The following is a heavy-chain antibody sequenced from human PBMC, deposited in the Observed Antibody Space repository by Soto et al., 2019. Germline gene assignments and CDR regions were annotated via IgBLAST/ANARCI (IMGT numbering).Heavy chain of an antibody. CDR3: ARDHNFGFILYAMDV. Sequence: QVQLVQSGAEVKKPGASVRVSCKASGYTFTSYSMHWVRQAPGQGLEWMGIINPSSGRTSYAQNFQGRVTMTSDTSTSIVYREMSSLKSEDTAVYYCARDHNFGFILYAMDVWGQGTTVTVSS. J-gene: IGHJ6*02. V-gene: IGHV1-46*01. CDR1: GYTFTSYS. CDR2: INPSSGRT. D-gene: IGHD2-15*01.